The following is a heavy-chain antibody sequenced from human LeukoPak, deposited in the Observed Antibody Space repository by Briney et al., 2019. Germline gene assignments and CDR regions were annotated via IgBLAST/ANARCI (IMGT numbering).Heavy chain of an antibody. J-gene: IGHJ4*02. CDR3: VTDRYSDSAFGD. V-gene: IGHV3-74*01. CDR1: GITVSSYW. CDR2: INSDGSAT. D-gene: IGHD1-26*01. Sequence: GGSLRLSCAASGITVSSYWMHWVRQAPGKGLVWVSRINSDGSATNYADSVEGRFTISRDNAKNTLYLQMNDLRAEDTAVYYCVTDRYSDSAFGDWGQGTLVTVSS.